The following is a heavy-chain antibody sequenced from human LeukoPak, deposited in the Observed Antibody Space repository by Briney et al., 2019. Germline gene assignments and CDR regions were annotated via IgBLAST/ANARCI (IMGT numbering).Heavy chain of an antibody. CDR3: AKQLGYCSDGSCYFPY. D-gene: IGHD2-15*01. CDR2: ITNSGGTT. CDR1: GLIFSNYA. V-gene: IGHV3-23*01. Sequence: GGSLRLSCAASGLIFSNYAMSWVRQAPGKGLEWVSAITNSGGTTYYADSVQGRFTISRDNSKSTLCLQMNSLRAEDTAVYYCAKQLGYCSDGSCYFPYWGQGTLVTVSS. J-gene: IGHJ4*02.